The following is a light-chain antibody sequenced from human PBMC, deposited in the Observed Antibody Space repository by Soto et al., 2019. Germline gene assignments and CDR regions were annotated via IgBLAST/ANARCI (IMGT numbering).Light chain of an antibody. Sequence: ALQLTQSPSSLSASVGDRVTITCRVSQDIRTELGWYQQKPGKAPNLLIYGASTLQTGVPSRFSGSGSGTDFTLTISSLQPEDFATYYCLQDYDYPRTFGQGTKVEV. CDR2: GAS. CDR1: QDIRTE. V-gene: IGKV1-6*01. J-gene: IGKJ1*01. CDR3: LQDYDYPRT.